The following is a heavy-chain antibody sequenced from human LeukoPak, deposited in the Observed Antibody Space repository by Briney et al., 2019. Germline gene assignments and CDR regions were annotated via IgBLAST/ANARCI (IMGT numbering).Heavy chain of an antibody. D-gene: IGHD3-16*02. V-gene: IGHV3-20*01. CDR1: GFTFDDYG. Sequence: GGSLRLSCAASGFTFDDYGMSWVRQAPGKGLEWVSGINWNGGSTGYADSVEGRFTISRDNAKNSLYLQMNSLRAEDTALYHCARDKYPDAGLSSWFDPWGQGTLVTVSS. CDR2: INWNGGST. CDR3: ARDKYPDAGLSSWFDP. J-gene: IGHJ5*02.